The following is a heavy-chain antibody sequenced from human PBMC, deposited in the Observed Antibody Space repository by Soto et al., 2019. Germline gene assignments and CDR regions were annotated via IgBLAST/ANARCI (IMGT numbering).Heavy chain of an antibody. J-gene: IGHJ3*01. CDR3: ARARWYDASDV. Sequence: TSETLSLTCAVSGFFISSGNYWGWIRKPPGKGLEWIGSIFHGGNTYYNPSLKSRVTISVDMSKNQFSLKLNSVTAADTAVYYCARARWYDASDVWGQGTVVTVSS. V-gene: IGHV4-38-2*01. CDR1: GFFISSGNY. CDR2: IFHGGNT. D-gene: IGHD2-15*01.